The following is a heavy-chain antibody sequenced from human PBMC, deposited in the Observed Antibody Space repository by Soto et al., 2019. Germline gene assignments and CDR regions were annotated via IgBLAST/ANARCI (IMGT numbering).Heavy chain of an antibody. CDR1: GGTLTSSA. CDR3: ARDRRAAAGAVNY. J-gene: IGHJ4*02. Sequence: SVKTSFKAPGGTLTSSAISWVRPAPGQGLEWMGGIIPIFGTANYAQKFKGRVTITADESTSTASLETGRLRSEYTAVYYGARDRRAAAGAVNYRGQGTLSTVSS. V-gene: IGHV1-69*13. D-gene: IGHD6-25*01. CDR2: IIPIFGTA.